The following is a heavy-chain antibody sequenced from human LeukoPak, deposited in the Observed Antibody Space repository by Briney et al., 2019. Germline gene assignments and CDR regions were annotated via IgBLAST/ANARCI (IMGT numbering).Heavy chain of an antibody. Sequence: PGGSLRLSCAASGFTFSSYWMNWVRQAPGKGLVWVSRINSDGSSTSYADSVKGRFTISRDNARNTLYLQMNSLRAEDTAVYYCARGSFSSGWSIWGQGTLVTVSS. V-gene: IGHV3-74*01. D-gene: IGHD6-19*01. CDR3: ARGSFSSGWSI. CDR2: INSDGSST. J-gene: IGHJ4*02. CDR1: GFTFSSYW.